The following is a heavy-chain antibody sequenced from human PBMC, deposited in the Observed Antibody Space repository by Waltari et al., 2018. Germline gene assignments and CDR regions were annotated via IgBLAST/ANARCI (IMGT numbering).Heavy chain of an antibody. J-gene: IGHJ4*02. V-gene: IGHV3-23*01. CDR1: GFTFSSYA. CDR2: ISGSGGST. Sequence: EVQLLESGGGLVQPGGSLRLSCAASGFTFSSYAMSWVRQAPGKGLEWVSAISGSGGSTYYADSVKCRFTISRDNSKNTLYLQMNSLRAEDTAVYYCAKGQHLSSSWSPYYFDYWGQGTLVTVSS. CDR3: AKGQHLSSSWSPYYFDY. D-gene: IGHD6-13*01.